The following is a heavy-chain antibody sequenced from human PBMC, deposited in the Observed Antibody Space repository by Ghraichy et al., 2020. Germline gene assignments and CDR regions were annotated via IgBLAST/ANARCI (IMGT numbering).Heavy chain of an antibody. CDR1: GYSISSGYY. V-gene: IGHV4-38-2*01. CDR3: ARVYQQKEAAAVGA. Sequence: SETLSLTCAVSGYSISSGYYWGWIRQPPGKGLEWIGSIYHSGSTYYNPSLKSRVTISVDTSKNQFSLKLSSVTAADTAVYYCARVYQQKEAAAVGAWGQGTLVTVSS. D-gene: IGHD6-13*01. J-gene: IGHJ5*02. CDR2: IYHSGST.